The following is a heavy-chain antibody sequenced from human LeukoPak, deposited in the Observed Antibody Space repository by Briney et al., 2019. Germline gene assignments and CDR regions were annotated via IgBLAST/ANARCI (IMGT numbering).Heavy chain of an antibody. CDR3: AGQLWLSQNDY. D-gene: IGHD3-10*01. J-gene: IGHJ4*02. CDR2: IYSSGST. V-gene: IGHV4-39*01. CDR1: GGSISSSGHY. Sequence: SETLSLTCTVSGGSISSSGHYWGWIRQPPGKGLEWIGSIYSSGSTYYNPSLKSRVTISVDTSKNQFSLKLSSVTAADTAVYYCAGQLWLSQNDYWGQGTLVTVSS.